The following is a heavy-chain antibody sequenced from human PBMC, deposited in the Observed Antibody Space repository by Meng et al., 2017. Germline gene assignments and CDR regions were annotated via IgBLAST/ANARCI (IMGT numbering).Heavy chain of an antibody. CDR1: GFTFTTYY. Sequence: ASVKVSCKASGFTFTTYYYHWVRQTPGQGLEWMGIINPSGGRPTYAQKLQGRVTLTRDTSSNTVHIELSNLRSEDTAMYYCARDVGADAFDLWGQGTMVTVSS. D-gene: IGHD3-16*01. CDR3: ARDVGADAFDL. V-gene: IGHV1-46*04. CDR2: INPSGGRP. J-gene: IGHJ3*01.